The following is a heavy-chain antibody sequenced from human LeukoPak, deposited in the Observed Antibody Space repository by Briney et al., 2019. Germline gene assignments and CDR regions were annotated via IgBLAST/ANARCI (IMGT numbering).Heavy chain of an antibody. Sequence: PSETLSLTCTVSGASISSYFWSWVRQPPGKGLEWIGYIHYRGSTNYSPSLESRVTISKDTSKNQFSLELTSVTAADTAVYYCARHVGNSYSDHFDYWCHGTLFNDSS. CDR2: IHYRGST. D-gene: IGHD1-26*01. CDR1: GASISSYF. V-gene: IGHV4-59*08. J-gene: IGHJ4*01. CDR3: ARHVGNSYSDHFDY.